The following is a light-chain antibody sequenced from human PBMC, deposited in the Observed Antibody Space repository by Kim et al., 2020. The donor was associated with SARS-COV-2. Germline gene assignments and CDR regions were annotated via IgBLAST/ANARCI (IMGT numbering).Light chain of an antibody. CDR1: KSVSYTSNKKIY. CDR3: QQYYHTPGT. CDR2: WAS. Sequence: ATINCTSSKSVSYTSNKKIYLAWYQQKPGQPPKLLIYWASTRESGVPDRFSGSGSGTNFTLAISSLQAEDVPVYYCQQYYHTPGTFGQGTKVDIK. J-gene: IGKJ1*01. V-gene: IGKV4-1*01.